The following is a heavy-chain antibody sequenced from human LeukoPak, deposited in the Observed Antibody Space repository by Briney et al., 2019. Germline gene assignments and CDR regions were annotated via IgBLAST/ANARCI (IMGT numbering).Heavy chain of an antibody. CDR1: GFTFSSYA. CDR2: ISTNGDST. D-gene: IGHD2-15*01. Sequence: SGGSLRLSCSASGFTFSSYAMHWVRQAPGKGLEYISAISTNGDSTYYADSVKGRFTISRDNSKNTVHLQTSSRRAEDTAVYYCVQDWSGGRRILDYWGQGTLVTVSS. V-gene: IGHV3-64D*09. CDR3: VQDWSGGRRILDY. J-gene: IGHJ4*02.